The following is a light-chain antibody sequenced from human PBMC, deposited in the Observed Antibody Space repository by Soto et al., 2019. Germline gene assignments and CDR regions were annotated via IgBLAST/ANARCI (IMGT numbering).Light chain of an antibody. CDR3: HNFGDSPLT. CDR1: ETISSHY. Sequence: EIVLMQSPDTLSLSPGERATLSCRASETISSHYIAWYQQKPGQAPRLLIFGASTRATGIPDRFSGSWSGTDFTLTISRLEPEDFAVYYCHNFGDSPLTFGPGTKVDIK. J-gene: IGKJ3*01. V-gene: IGKV3-20*01. CDR2: GAS.